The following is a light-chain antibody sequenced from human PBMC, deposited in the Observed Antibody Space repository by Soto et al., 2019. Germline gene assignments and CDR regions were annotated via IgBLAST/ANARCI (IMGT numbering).Light chain of an antibody. CDR2: GAS. Sequence: EIGWTQSPDTLSLSPGERATLSCRASQSIGLAIAWYQHKPGQAPRLLIHGASSRATGIPDRFSGSGSGTDFTLTISSLQPEDFATYYCQHLNSYPITFGQGTRLEIK. CDR3: QHLNSYPIT. V-gene: IGKV3-11*01. J-gene: IGKJ5*01. CDR1: QSIGLA.